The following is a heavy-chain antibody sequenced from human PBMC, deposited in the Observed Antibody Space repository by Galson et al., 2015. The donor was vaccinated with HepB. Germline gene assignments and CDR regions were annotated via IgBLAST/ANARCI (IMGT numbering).Heavy chain of an antibody. D-gene: IGHD1-14*01. CDR1: GDSVSNNNAA. Sequence: CAISGDSVSNNNAAWYWIRQSPSRGLEWLGRTYYRAKWYTDYAPSVRGRITISPDTSKNHFSLHLNSVTAEDTAVYYCARVGGTIYYYSMDVWGQGTTVTVSS. J-gene: IGHJ6*02. CDR2: TYYRAKWYT. V-gene: IGHV6-1*01. CDR3: ARVGGTIYYYSMDV.